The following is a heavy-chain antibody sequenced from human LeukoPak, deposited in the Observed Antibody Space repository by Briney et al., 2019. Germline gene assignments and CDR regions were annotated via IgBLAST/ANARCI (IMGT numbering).Heavy chain of an antibody. CDR2: ISASGGTT. Sequence: PGGSLRLSCAASGFTFGSYGMSWVRQAPGKGLEWVSAISASGGTTYYADSVRGRFTISRDNSKNTVYVQMNSLRAEDTAVYYCATYRQVLLPFESWGQGTLVTVSS. CDR1: GFTFGSYG. D-gene: IGHD2-8*02. J-gene: IGHJ4*02. V-gene: IGHV3-23*01. CDR3: ATYRQVLLPFES.